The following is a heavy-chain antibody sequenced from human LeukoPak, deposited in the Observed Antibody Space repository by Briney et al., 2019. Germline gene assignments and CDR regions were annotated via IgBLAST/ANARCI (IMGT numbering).Heavy chain of an antibody. J-gene: IGHJ2*01. CDR2: IGTAGDT. D-gene: IGHD3-22*01. Sequence: GGSLRLSCAASGFTFSSYDMHWVRHATGKGLEWVSAIGTAGDTYYPGSVKGRFTISRENAKNSLYLQMNSLRAGDTAVYYCAREVGYYDSSGYYFRYFDLWGRGTLVTVSS. V-gene: IGHV3-13*01. CDR1: GFTFSSYD. CDR3: AREVGYYDSSGYYFRYFDL.